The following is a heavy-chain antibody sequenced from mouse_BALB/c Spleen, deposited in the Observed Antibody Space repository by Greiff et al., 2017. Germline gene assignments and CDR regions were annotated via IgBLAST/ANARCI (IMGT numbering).Heavy chain of an antibody. Sequence: EVQLVESGGGLVQPGGSLKLSCAASGFTFSSYTMSWVRQTPEKRLEWVAYISNGGGSTYYPDTVKGRFTISRDNAKNTLYLQMSSLKSEDTAMYYCARRYGSTYYAMDYWGQGTSVTVSS. V-gene: IGHV5-12-2*01. D-gene: IGHD1-1*01. CDR3: ARRYGSTYYAMDY. CDR2: ISNGGGST. CDR1: GFTFSSYT. J-gene: IGHJ4*01.